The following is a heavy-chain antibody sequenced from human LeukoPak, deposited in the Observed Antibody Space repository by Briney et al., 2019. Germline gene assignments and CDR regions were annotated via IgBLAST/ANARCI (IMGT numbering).Heavy chain of an antibody. CDR3: ARRSGHYYDSSGYYYEDY. D-gene: IGHD3-22*01. CDR1: GDSISSSPYY. V-gene: IGHV4-39*07. Sequence: SETLSLTCTVSGDSISSSPYYWGWIRQPPGKELEWIGKISRTVGTHYNPSLKSRVTISVDTSKNQFSLKLSSVTAADTAVYYCARRSGHYYDSSGYYYEDYWGQGTLVTVSS. CDR2: ISRTVGT. J-gene: IGHJ4*02.